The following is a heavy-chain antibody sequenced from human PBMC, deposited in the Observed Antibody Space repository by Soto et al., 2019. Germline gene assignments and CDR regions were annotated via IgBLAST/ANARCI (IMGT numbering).Heavy chain of an antibody. CDR3: AADQLYYLA. CDR1: GYTFTSYF. V-gene: IGHV1-46*01. J-gene: IGHJ1*01. Sequence: ASVKVSCKASGYTFTSYFMHWVRQAPGQGLEWMGMIIPSGGNTTYAQNFQGRVTITRDMSTSTAYLELSSLRSEDTAVYYCAADQLYYLAWGQGTLVTVSS. CDR2: IIPSGGNT. D-gene: IGHD2-8*01.